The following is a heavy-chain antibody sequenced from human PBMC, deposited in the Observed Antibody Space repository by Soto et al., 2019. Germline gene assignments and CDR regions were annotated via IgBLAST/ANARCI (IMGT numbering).Heavy chain of an antibody. V-gene: IGHV3-23*01. CDR1: GFTFSSYA. CDR3: ARGDRGGSGSPASYYYSGLDV. D-gene: IGHD2-15*01. CDR2: VSAGGDMT. Sequence: DVQLLESGGHLVQPGGSLRLSCAASGFTFSSYAMSWVRQAPGKGLEWVSSVSAGGDMTYYSDSVKGRFTISRDNSNNGLFLQMNSLRIEDTALYYCARGDRGGSGSPASYYYSGLDVWGQGTTVTVS. J-gene: IGHJ6*02.